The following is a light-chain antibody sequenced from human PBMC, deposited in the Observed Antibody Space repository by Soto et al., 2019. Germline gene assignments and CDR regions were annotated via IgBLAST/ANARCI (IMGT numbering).Light chain of an antibody. J-gene: IGKJ2*02. Sequence: EIVMTQSPATLSVSPGERATLSCRASQSVNSNLAWYQQKPGQAPRLLIYGASTRASGIPARFSGSGSGTEFTLTISSLQSEDVAVYYYHHYNNWPPCTFGQGTKVDIK. CDR3: HHYNNWPPCT. V-gene: IGKV3-15*01. CDR1: QSVNSN. CDR2: GAS.